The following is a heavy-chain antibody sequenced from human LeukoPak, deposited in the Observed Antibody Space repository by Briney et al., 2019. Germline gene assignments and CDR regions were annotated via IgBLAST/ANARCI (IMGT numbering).Heavy chain of an antibody. Sequence: GGSLRLSCAASGFTVSSNYMSWVRQAPGKGLEWVSVIHTGGSTYYADSVKGRFTISRDTSNNTLYLQMNSLRADDTAVYYCAREGKWLQLRYFDYWGQGTLVTVSS. CDR3: AREGKWLQLRYFDY. CDR2: IHTGGST. D-gene: IGHD5-24*01. V-gene: IGHV3-53*01. J-gene: IGHJ4*02. CDR1: GFTVSSNY.